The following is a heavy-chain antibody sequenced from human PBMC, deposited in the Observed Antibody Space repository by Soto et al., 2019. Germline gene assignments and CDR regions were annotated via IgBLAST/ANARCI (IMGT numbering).Heavy chain of an antibody. J-gene: IGHJ4*02. CDR1: GFTFSSYA. Sequence: PGGSLRLSCAASGFTFSSYAMSWVRQAPGKGLEWVSAISGSGGSTYYADSVKGRFTISRDNSKNTLYLQMNSLRAEDTAVYYCAKVTFYDSSGYKAFDYWGQGTLVTVSS. V-gene: IGHV3-23*01. D-gene: IGHD3-22*01. CDR2: ISGSGGST. CDR3: AKVTFYDSSGYKAFDY.